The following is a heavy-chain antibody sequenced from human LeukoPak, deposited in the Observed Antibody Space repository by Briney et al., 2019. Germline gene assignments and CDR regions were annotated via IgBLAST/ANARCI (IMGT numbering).Heavy chain of an antibody. CDR1: GFTFSSYW. CDR3: ARPLGRYFDWLLSDHDAFDI. V-gene: IGHV3-7*01. D-gene: IGHD3-9*01. CDR2: IKQDGSEK. J-gene: IGHJ3*02. Sequence: GGSLRLSCAASGFTFSSYWMSWVRQAPGKGLEWVANIKQDGSEKYYVDSVKGRFTISRDNAKNSLYLQMNSLRAEDTAVYYCARPLGRYFDWLLSDHDAFDIWGQGTMVTVSS.